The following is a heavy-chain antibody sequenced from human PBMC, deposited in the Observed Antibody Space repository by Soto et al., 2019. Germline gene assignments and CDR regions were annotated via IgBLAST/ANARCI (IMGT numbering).Heavy chain of an antibody. Sequence: QITLKESGPPLVIPAQTLTLTCAFSGFSLTTTRMGVAWIRQPPGKALEWLALIYWDDDKRYSPSLKNRLTVSKDTSTNPVVLTITNISPDDTGTYFCAHAGDFDLLSFDRWGPGALVTVSS. CDR1: GFSLTTTRMG. CDR3: AHAGDFDLLSFDR. V-gene: IGHV2-5*02. CDR2: IYWDDDK. D-gene: IGHD2-15*01. J-gene: IGHJ4*02.